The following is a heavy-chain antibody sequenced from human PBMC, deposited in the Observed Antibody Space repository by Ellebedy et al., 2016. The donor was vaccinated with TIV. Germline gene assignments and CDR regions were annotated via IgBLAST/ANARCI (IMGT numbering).Heavy chain of an antibody. V-gene: IGHV1-3*01. CDR1: GYTFTTYA. Sequence: AASVKVSCKASGYTFTTYAMHWVRHAPGQRLEWMAWINAGNGNTKYSQKFQGRVTMTRNTSISTAYMELSSLRSEDTAVYYCARGRGYYDSKSYYKGHDYWGQGTLVTVSS. D-gene: IGHD3-10*01. CDR3: ARGRGYYDSKSYYKGHDY. J-gene: IGHJ4*02. CDR2: INAGNGNT.